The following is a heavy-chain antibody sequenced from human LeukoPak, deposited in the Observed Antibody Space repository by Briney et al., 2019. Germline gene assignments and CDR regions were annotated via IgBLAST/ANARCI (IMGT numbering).Heavy chain of an antibody. J-gene: IGHJ6*02. Sequence: GTSVKVSCKACGSIFTSSAMQWVRQARGQRLEWIGWIVVGSGNTNYAQKFQERVTITRDMSTSTAYMELSSLRSEDTAVYYCAAPRYYYGSGSYYKYYYYYGMDVWGQGTTVTVSS. V-gene: IGHV1-58*02. CDR3: AAPRYYYGSGSYYKYYYYYGMDV. D-gene: IGHD3-10*01. CDR1: GSIFTSSA. CDR2: IVVGSGNT.